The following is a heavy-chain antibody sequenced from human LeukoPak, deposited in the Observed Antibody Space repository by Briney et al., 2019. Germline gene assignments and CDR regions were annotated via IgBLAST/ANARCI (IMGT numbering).Heavy chain of an antibody. Sequence: PGGSLRLSCAASGFTFSSYWMRWVRQAPGKGLVWVSRINSDGSSTSYADSVKGRFTISRDNAKNTLYLQMNSLRAEDTAVYYCARGMRITMVRGVIPHDYWGQGTLVTVSS. CDR1: GFTFSSYW. V-gene: IGHV3-74*01. D-gene: IGHD3-10*01. J-gene: IGHJ4*02. CDR2: INSDGSST. CDR3: ARGMRITMVRGVIPHDY.